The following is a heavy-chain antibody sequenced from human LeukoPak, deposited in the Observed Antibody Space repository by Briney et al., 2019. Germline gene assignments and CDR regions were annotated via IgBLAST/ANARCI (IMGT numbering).Heavy chain of an antibody. CDR1: GYRFTSYW. J-gene: IGHJ4*02. V-gene: IGHV5-51*01. D-gene: IGHD1-26*01. CDR2: IFPGDSDT. Sequence: GESLKISCEGSGYRFTSYWIGWVRPMPGKGLEWISLIFPGDSDTKYSPSFQGQVTISADTSISTAYLQWSSLKASDTAMYYCATGRRSIGSYDVAYWGQGTLVTVSS. CDR3: ATGRRSIGSYDVAY.